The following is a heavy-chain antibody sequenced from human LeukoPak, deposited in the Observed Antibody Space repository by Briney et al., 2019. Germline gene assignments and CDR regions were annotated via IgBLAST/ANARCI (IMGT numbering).Heavy chain of an antibody. D-gene: IGHD3-3*01. CDR2: IIPIFGTA. Sequence: SVKVSCKASGGTFSSYAVSWVRQAPGQGLEWVGGIIPIFGTANYAQKFQGRVTITTDESTSTAYMELSSLRSEDTAVYYCAIDDFWSGYYYFDYWGQGTRVTVSS. CDR1: GGTFSSYA. CDR3: AIDDFWSGYYYFDY. J-gene: IGHJ4*02. V-gene: IGHV1-69*05.